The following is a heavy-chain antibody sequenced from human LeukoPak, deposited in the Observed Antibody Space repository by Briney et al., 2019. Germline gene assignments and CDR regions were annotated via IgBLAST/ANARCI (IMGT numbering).Heavy chain of an antibody. CDR3: ARVGSGWYYYYYMDV. V-gene: IGHV1-8*01. J-gene: IGHJ6*03. D-gene: IGHD6-19*01. CDR1: GYTFTSYD. CDR2: MNPNSGNT. Sequence: GASVTVSCKASGYTFTSYDINWVRQAPGQGLEWMGWMNPNSGNTGYAQKFQGRVTMTRNTSISTAYIELSSLRSEDTAVYYCARVGSGWYYYYYMDVWGKGTTVTVSS.